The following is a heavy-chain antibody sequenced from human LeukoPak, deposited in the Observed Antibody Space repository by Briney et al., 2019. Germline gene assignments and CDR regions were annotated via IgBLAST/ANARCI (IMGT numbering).Heavy chain of an antibody. CDR1: GGSISSGGYY. J-gene: IGHJ4*02. D-gene: IGHD3-22*01. CDR3: ARGGPVQDYYDSSGSPFGDY. Sequence: SQTLSLTCTVSGGSISSGGYYWSWIRQHPGKGLEWIGYIYYSGSTYYNPSLMSRVTISVDTSKNQFSLKLSSVTAADTAVYYCARGGPVQDYYDSSGSPFGDYWGQGTLVTVSS. CDR2: IYYSGST. V-gene: IGHV4-31*03.